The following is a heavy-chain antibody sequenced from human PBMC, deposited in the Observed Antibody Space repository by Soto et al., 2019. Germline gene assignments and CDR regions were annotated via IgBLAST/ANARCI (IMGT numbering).Heavy chain of an antibody. Sequence: QVPLQESGPGLVKPSATLSLTCTVSGGSVSSGSYYWSWIRQPPGKGLEWIGYIYSSGSTSYNPSLKSRVTISVDTSKNQFSLKLSSVTAADTAVYYCARDGDGYNYGGQGTLVTVSS. J-gene: IGHJ4*02. D-gene: IGHD5-12*01. V-gene: IGHV4-61*01. CDR2: IYSSGST. CDR3: ARDGDGYNY. CDR1: GGSVSSGSYY.